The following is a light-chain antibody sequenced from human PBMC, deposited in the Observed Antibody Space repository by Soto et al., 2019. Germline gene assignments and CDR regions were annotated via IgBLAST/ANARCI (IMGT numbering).Light chain of an antibody. J-gene: IGKJ3*01. V-gene: IGKV1-27*01. Sequence: DIQMTQSPSSLSASVGDRVAITCRASQGISNSLAWYQQKPGKVPKLLIYAASTLQSGDPSRFSGSGSGTDFTLTISSLQPEDVATYYCQEYKSAPFTFGPGTKVDIK. CDR2: AAS. CDR1: QGISNS. CDR3: QEYKSAPFT.